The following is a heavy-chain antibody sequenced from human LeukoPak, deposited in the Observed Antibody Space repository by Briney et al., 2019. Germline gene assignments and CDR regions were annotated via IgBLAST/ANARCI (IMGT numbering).Heavy chain of an antibody. V-gene: IGHV4-59*01. J-gene: IGHJ3*02. CDR3: AREVDYYDSSGYYSYAFDI. CDR1: GGSISSYY. D-gene: IGHD3-22*01. Sequence: RASETLSLTCTVSGGSISSYYWSWIRQPPGKGLEWIGYIYYSGSTNYNPSLKSRVTISVGTSKNQFSLKLSSVTAADTAVYYCAREVDYYDSSGYYSYAFDIWGQGTMVTVSS. CDR2: IYYSGST.